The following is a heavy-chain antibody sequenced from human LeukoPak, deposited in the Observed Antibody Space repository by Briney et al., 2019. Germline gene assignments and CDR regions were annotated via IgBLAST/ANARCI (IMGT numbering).Heavy chain of an antibody. Sequence: GESLKISCKGSGYSFTSYWIGWVRQMPGKGLEWMGIIYPGDSDTRYSPSFQGQVTISADKTISTAYLQWSSLKASDTAMYYCARLRVGSIAVAGISDYWGQGTLVTVSS. V-gene: IGHV5-51*01. CDR2: IYPGDSDT. D-gene: IGHD6-19*01. CDR3: ARLRVGSIAVAGISDY. CDR1: GYSFTSYW. J-gene: IGHJ4*02.